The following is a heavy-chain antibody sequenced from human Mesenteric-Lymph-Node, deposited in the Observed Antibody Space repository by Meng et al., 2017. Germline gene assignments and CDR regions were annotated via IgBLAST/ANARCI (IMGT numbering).Heavy chain of an antibody. D-gene: IGHD5-12*01. CDR1: GFPFTSYA. CDR2: IDRDGSGT. CDR3: ANGYTPDY. V-gene: IGHV3-23*03. J-gene: IGHJ4*02. Sequence: GESLKISCTASGFPFTSYAMSWVRQAPGKGLEWVSGIDRDGSGTYYADSVKGRFTISRDNSKNTLYMQMNSLRVEDTAVYFCANGYTPDYWGQGTLVTVSS.